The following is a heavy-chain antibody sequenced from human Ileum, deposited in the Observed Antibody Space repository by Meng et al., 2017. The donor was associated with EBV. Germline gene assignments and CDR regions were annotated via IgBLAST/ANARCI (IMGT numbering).Heavy chain of an antibody. CDR3: ARNVPGTSAYYD. CDR2: IYYSGST. J-gene: IGHJ4*02. D-gene: IGHD3-22*01. CDR1: GYSISSTNW. V-gene: IGHV4-28*01. Sequence: QRMELGPGLVKPSDILSLTCAVHGYSISSTNWWGWIRQPPGKGLEWIGYIYYSGSTSYNPSLKSRVTMSVDTSKNQFSLNLNSVTAVDTAVYYCARNVPGTSAYYDWGQGTLVTVSS.